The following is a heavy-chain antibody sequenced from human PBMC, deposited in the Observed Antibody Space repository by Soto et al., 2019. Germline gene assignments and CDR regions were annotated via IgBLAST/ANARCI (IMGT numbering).Heavy chain of an antibody. Sequence: QMQLVQSGAEVKKPGSSVKVSCKSSGGTLSSFINYPINWLRQAPGQGLEWMGGIVPNVGTVNYAQKFQGRVPITADKSTGTAYMELSSLRSEDTALYYCARRDTSGFLRYFDNWGQRTLVTVSS. CDR2: IVPNVGTV. CDR3: ARRDTSGFLRYFDN. CDR1: GGTLSSFINYP. D-gene: IGHD3-3*01. J-gene: IGHJ4*02. V-gene: IGHV1-69*06.